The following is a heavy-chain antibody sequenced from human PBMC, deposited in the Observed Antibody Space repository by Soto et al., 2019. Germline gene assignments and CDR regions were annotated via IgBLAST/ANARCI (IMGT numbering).Heavy chain of an antibody. D-gene: IGHD1-20*01. Sequence: QVQLVQSGAEVKKPGSSVKVSCKASGGTFSSYAISWVRQAPGQGLEWMGGGIRIVVTANYAQKFQGRVKITADESTNTAYMELSSLRSEDTAVYYCASGMTGTANWFCSWGQGTLVTVSS. CDR3: ASGMTGTANWFCS. CDR1: GGTFSSYA. J-gene: IGHJ5*01. V-gene: IGHV1-69*01. CDR2: GIRIVVTA.